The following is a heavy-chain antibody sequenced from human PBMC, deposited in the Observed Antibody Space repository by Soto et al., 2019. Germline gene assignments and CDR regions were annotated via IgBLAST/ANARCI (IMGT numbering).Heavy chain of an antibody. J-gene: IGHJ6*02. CDR2: ISYDGSNK. CDR3: AKDEGDYGDYYYYGMDV. V-gene: IGHV3-30*18. D-gene: IGHD4-17*01. Sequence: QVQLVESGGGVVQPGRSLRHSCAASGFTFSSYGMHWVRQAPGKGLEWVAVISYDGSNKYYADSVKGRFTISRDNSKNTLYLQMNSLRAEDTAVYYCAKDEGDYGDYYYYGMDVWGQGTTVTVSS. CDR1: GFTFSSYG.